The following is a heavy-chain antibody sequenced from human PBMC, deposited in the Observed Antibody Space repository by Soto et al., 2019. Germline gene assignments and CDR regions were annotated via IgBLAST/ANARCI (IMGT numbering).Heavy chain of an antibody. J-gene: IGHJ4*02. CDR1: GFTFSSYA. D-gene: IGHD6-13*01. CDR2: ISYDGSNK. Sequence: QVPLVESGGGVVQPGRSLRLSCAASGFTFSSYAMHWVRQAPGKGLEWVAVISYDGSNKYYADSVKGRFTISRDNSKNTLYLQMNSLRAEDTAVYYCARGGSLAAAVDYWGQGTLVTVSS. CDR3: ARGGSLAAAVDY. V-gene: IGHV3-30-3*01.